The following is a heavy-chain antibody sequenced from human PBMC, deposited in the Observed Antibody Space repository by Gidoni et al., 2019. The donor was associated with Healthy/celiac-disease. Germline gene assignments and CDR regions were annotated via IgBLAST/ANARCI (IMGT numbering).Heavy chain of an antibody. CDR3: ARGGGYDLFDY. CDR2: IYHSGSP. V-gene: IGHV4-30-2*01. CDR1: GGSIRSGGYS. J-gene: IGHJ4*02. D-gene: IGHD1-26*01. Sequence: QLQLQESGSGLVKPSQTLSRTCAVSGGSIRSGGYSWSWIRQPPGKGLGWIGYIYHSGSPYYTPSPKGRVTISVDMSKNQFSLKLGSVTAADTAVYYCARGGGYDLFDYWGQGTLVTVSS.